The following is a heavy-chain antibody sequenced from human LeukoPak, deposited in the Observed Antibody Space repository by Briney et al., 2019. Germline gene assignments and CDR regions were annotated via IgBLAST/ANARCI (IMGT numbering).Heavy chain of an antibody. CDR3: ARDWTEDIVVVPAAFDP. CDR1: GGTFSSYA. CDR2: IIPILGIA. V-gene: IGHV1-69*04. Sequence: ASVKVSCKASGGTFSSYAISWVRQAPGQGLEWMGRIIPILGIANYAQKFQSRVTITADKSTSTAYMELSSLRSEDTAVYYCARDWTEDIVVVPAAFDPWGQGTLVTVSS. J-gene: IGHJ5*02. D-gene: IGHD2-2*01.